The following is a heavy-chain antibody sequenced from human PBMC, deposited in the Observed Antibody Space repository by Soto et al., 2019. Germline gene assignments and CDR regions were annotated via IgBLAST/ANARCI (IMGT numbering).Heavy chain of an antibody. J-gene: IGHJ3*02. CDR1: GYTLTELS. V-gene: IGHV1-24*01. CDR3: ATAQTGIDAFDI. D-gene: IGHD1-1*01. Sequence: ASVKVSCKVSGYTLTELSMHWVRQAPGKGLEWMGGFDPADGDTIYAMKFQGGVTMTEDTSTDTAYMELSSLRSEDTAVYYCATAQTGIDAFDIWGQGTIVTVSS. CDR2: FDPADGDT.